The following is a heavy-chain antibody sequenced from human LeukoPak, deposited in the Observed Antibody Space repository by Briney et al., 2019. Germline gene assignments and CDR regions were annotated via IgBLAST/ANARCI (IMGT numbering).Heavy chain of an antibody. V-gene: IGHV3-48*01. J-gene: IGHJ4*02. CDR1: GFTFSSYS. D-gene: IGHD3-10*01. Sequence: GGPLRLSCAASGFTFSSYSMNWVRQAPGKGLEWVSYISSSSSTIYYADSVKGRSTISRDNSKNTLHVQMNSLRVEDTAVYYCARDRGYGSGSFDYWGQGTLVTVSS. CDR2: ISSSSSTI. CDR3: ARDRGYGSGSFDY.